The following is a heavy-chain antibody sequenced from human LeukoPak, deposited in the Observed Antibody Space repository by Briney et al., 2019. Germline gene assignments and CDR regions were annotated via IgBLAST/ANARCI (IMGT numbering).Heavy chain of an antibody. J-gene: IGHJ4*02. CDR3: ARTPLERLPFDY. Sequence: PSETLSLTCAVYGGSFSGYYWSWIRRPPGKGLEWIGEINHSGSTNYNPSLKSRVTISVDTSKNQFSLKLSSVTAADTAVYYCARTPLERLPFDYWGQGTLVTVSS. D-gene: IGHD1-1*01. CDR1: GGSFSGYY. V-gene: IGHV4-34*01. CDR2: INHSGST.